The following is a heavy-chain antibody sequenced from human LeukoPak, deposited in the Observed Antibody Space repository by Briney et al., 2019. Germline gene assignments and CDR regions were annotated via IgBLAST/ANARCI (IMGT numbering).Heavy chain of an antibody. CDR3: ARELRVVVAARDYYYGMDV. CDR2: IYTSGST. D-gene: IGHD2-15*01. CDR1: GGSISSYY. Sequence: PPETLSLTCTVSGGSISSYYWSWIRQPAGKGLEWIGRIYTSGSTSYNPSLKSRVTMSVDTSKNQFSLKLSSVTAADTAVYYCARELRVVVAARDYYYGMDVWGQGTTVTVSS. J-gene: IGHJ6*02. V-gene: IGHV4-4*07.